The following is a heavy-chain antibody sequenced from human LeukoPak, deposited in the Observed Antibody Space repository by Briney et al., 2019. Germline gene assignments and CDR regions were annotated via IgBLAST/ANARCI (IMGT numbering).Heavy chain of an antibody. J-gene: IGHJ4*02. CDR2: IYPGDSDT. CDR3: ARLGLVSSGYSTRRSPFNY. D-gene: IGHD3-22*01. CDR1: GYSLTSYW. Sequence: GESLKISCKGSGYSLTSYWIGWVCQMPGKGLEWMGIIYPGDSDTRYSPSFQGQVTISADKSISTAYLQWSSLKASDTAMYYCARLGLVSSGYSTRRSPFNYWGQGTLVTVSS. V-gene: IGHV5-51*01.